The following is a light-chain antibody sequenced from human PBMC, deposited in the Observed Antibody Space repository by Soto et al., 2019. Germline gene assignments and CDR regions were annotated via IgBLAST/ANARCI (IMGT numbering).Light chain of an antibody. CDR3: QQTYITPPWT. Sequence: DIQMTQSPSSLSASVGDRVTITCRASQSISTYLNWYQQKPGKAPKLLISASSSLQSGVPSRFSGSGSGTDFTLTIRGLEPEDVAVYFCQQTYITPPWTFGQGTKEDMK. V-gene: IGKV1-39*01. CDR1: QSISTY. J-gene: IGKJ1*01. CDR2: ASS.